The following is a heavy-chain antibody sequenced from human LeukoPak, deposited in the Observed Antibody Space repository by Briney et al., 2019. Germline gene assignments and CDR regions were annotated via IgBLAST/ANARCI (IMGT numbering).Heavy chain of an antibody. CDR1: GGSIDTYNYY. V-gene: IGHV4-39*07. D-gene: IGHD1-26*01. CDR2: IYFDGST. J-gene: IGHJ3*02. Sequence: PSETLSLTCTISGGSIDTYNYYWGWIRQPPGKGLEWIGSIYFDGSTYYNPSLKSRVTISLHTSNNQFSLKLRSVTTADTAVYYCARVLIVGATGDAFNIWGQGTMVTVSS. CDR3: ARVLIVGATGDAFNI.